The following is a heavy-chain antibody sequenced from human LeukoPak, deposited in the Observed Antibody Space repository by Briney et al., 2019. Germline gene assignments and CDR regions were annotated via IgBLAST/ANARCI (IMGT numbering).Heavy chain of an antibody. CDR3: ARGMFDNSGHYYYFYYALDV. CDR1: GGTFSSYA. Sequence: SVKVSCKASGGTFSSYAISWVRQAPGQGLEWMGGIIPIFGTANYAQKFQGRVTITADESTSTAYMELSSLRSEDTAVYYCARGMFDNSGHYYYFYYALDVWGQGTTVTVSS. J-gene: IGHJ6*02. CDR2: IIPIFGTA. D-gene: IGHD3-22*01. V-gene: IGHV1-69*13.